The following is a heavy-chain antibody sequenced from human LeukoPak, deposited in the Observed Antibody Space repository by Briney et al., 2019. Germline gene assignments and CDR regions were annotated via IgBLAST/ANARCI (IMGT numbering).Heavy chain of an antibody. V-gene: IGHV4-61*02. CDR3: ARGRRGITVAGTSLGHPPDLDY. D-gene: IGHD6-19*01. CDR1: GGSISSGSYY. CDR2: IYTSGST. Sequence: PSQTLSLTCTVSGGSISSGSYYWSWIRQPAGKGLEWIGRIYTSGSTNYNPSLKSRVTISVDTSKNQFSLKLSSVTAADTAVYYCARGRRGITVAGTSLGHPPDLDYWGQGTLVTVSS. J-gene: IGHJ4*02.